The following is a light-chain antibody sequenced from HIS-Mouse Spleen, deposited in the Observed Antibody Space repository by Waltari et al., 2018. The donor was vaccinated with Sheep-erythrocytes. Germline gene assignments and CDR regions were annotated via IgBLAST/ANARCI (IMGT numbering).Light chain of an antibody. Sequence: DIVMTQSPDSLAVSLGERATINCKSRQSVLYSSNTKNYLAWYQQKPEQPPKLLIYWASTRESGVPDRFSGSGSGTDFTLTISSLQAEDVAVYYCQQYYSTLTFGGGTKVEIK. J-gene: IGKJ4*01. CDR3: QQYYSTLT. CDR2: WAS. V-gene: IGKV4-1*01. CDR1: QSVLYSSNTKNY.